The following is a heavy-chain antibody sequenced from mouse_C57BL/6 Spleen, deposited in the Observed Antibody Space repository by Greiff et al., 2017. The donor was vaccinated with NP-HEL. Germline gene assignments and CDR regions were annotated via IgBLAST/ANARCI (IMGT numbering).Heavy chain of an antibody. V-gene: IGHV1-4*01. Sequence: VQLQQSGAELARPGASVKMSCKASGYTFTSYTMHWVKQRPGQGLEWIGYINPSSGYTKSNQKFKDKATLTADKSSSTAYMQLRSLTSEDSAVYYCAREGAYGNSFAYWGQGHLVTVSA. CDR3: AREGAYGNSFAY. CDR2: INPSSGYT. D-gene: IGHD2-1*01. J-gene: IGHJ3*01. CDR1: GYTFTSYT.